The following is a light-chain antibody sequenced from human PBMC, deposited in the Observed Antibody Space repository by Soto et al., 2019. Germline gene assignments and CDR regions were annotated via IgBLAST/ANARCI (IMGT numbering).Light chain of an antibody. Sequence: QSALTQPPSASGSPGQSVTISCTGTSSDVGGYNYVSWYQQHPGEAPKLMIYDVSNRPSGVSNRFSGSKSGNTASLTISGLQAEDEADYYCSSYTTSNTRQIVFGTGTKVTVL. CDR3: SSYTTSNTRQIV. CDR1: SSDVGGYNY. J-gene: IGLJ1*01. V-gene: IGLV2-14*01. CDR2: DVS.